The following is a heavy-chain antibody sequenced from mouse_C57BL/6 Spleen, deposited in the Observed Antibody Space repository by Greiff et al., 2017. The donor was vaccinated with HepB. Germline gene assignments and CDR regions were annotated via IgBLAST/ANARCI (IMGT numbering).Heavy chain of an antibody. J-gene: IGHJ3*01. CDR3: ARNSGSDDDEGGGGEY. Sequence: QVQLKESGPGLVAPSQSLSITCTVSGFSLTSYSISWVRQPPGKGLEWLGEIWTGGGTNYNSAHKSRLSISKDNSKSQVFLKMNSQQTEDTARYDSARNSGSDDDEGGGGEYGGQRTLVTVSA. CDR1: GFSLTSYS. D-gene: IGHD2-4*01. V-gene: IGHV2-9-1*01. CDR2: IWTGGGT.